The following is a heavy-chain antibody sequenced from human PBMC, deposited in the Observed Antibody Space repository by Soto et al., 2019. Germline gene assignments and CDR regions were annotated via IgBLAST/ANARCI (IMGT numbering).Heavy chain of an antibody. CDR3: VRDHRWAFDF. Sequence: EVQLVESGGGLVQPGGSLRVSCVASGFTFSSYALNWVRQAPGKGLEWVSYISVGGGSIFYADSVKGRFTISRGDATNPLYLQMNSLRDEDTAVYYCVRDHRWAFDFWGQGTMVTVFS. J-gene: IGHJ3*01. CDR1: GFTFSSYA. V-gene: IGHV3-48*02. D-gene: IGHD2-15*01. CDR2: ISVGGGSI.